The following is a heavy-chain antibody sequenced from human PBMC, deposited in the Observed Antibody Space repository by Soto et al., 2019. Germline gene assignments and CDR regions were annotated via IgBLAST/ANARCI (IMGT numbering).Heavy chain of an antibody. Sequence: SETLSLTCAVSGGSIRSGGSSWSCIRQPPGKGLEWIGYIYHSGSTYYNPSLKSRVTISVDRSKNQFSLKLSSVTAADTAVYYCARVPDRWGQGTLVTVSS. CDR1: GGSIRSGGSS. D-gene: IGHD2-2*01. CDR2: IYHSGST. V-gene: IGHV4-30-2*01. J-gene: IGHJ5*02. CDR3: ARVPDR.